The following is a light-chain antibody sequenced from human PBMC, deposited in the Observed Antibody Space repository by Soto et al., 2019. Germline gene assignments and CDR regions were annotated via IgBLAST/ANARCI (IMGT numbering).Light chain of an antibody. J-gene: IGLJ1*01. V-gene: IGLV2-23*01. Sequence: LTQPSPPSWAPGESITLSRTGNSRDVGSYNLVSWYQQHPGKAPKLIIYEDSKRPSGVSNRFSGSKSGNTASLTISGLQTEDEADYYCCSYADSSTYVFGTGTKVTVL. CDR1: SRDVGSYNL. CDR3: CSYADSSTYV. CDR2: EDS.